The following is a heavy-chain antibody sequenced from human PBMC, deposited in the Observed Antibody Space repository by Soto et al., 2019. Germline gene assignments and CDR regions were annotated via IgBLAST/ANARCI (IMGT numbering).Heavy chain of an antibody. Sequence: GGSLRLSCAASGFTFSSYWMSWVRQAPGKGLEWVANIKQDGSEKYYVDSVKGRFTISRDNAKNSLYLQMNSLRAEDTAVYYCARDNSLLEMATSNFDYWGQGTLVTVSS. CDR3: ARDNSLLEMATSNFDY. CDR2: IKQDGSEK. CDR1: GFTFSSYW. D-gene: IGHD5-12*01. V-gene: IGHV3-7*01. J-gene: IGHJ4*02.